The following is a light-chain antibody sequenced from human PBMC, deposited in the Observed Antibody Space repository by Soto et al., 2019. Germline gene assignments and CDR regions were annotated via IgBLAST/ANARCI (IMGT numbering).Light chain of an antibody. CDR3: QQYGSSP. CDR1: QSVSSSY. V-gene: IGKV3-20*01. J-gene: IGKJ5*01. Sequence: EIVLTQSPGTLSLSPGERATLSCRASQSVSSSYLAWYQQKPGQAPRLLIYGSSSRTTGIPDRWSGSGYETDFNLTISTLEPEDFAVYYCQQYGSSPFGQGTRLEIK. CDR2: GSS.